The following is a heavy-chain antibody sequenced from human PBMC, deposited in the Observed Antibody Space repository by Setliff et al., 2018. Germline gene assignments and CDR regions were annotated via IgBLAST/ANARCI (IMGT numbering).Heavy chain of an antibody. V-gene: IGHV4-39*01. CDR3: ARTGTYRYFDS. CDR2: IHYRGTT. D-gene: IGHD1-1*01. J-gene: IGHJ4*02. Sequence: SETLSLTCTVPGGSISSISYYWGWIRQPPGKGLEWIGRIHYRGTTYSTVSLASRLTISVDTSKNQFSLHLTSVTAADTAVYYCARTGTYRYFDSWGQGTRVTVSS. CDR1: GGSISSISYY.